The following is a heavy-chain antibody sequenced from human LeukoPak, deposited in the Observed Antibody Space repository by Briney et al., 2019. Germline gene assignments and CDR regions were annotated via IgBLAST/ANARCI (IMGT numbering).Heavy chain of an antibody. J-gene: IGHJ4*02. CDR2: IYYSGST. D-gene: IGHD1-26*01. Sequence: SQTLSLTCTVSGGSISSGDYYWSWIRQPPGKGLEWIGYIYYSGSTYYNPSLKSRVTISVDTSKNQFSLKLSSVTAADTAVYYCARGLVGATPFFDYWGQGTLVTVSS. CDR3: ARGLVGATPFFDY. CDR1: GGSISSGDYY. V-gene: IGHV4-30-4*01.